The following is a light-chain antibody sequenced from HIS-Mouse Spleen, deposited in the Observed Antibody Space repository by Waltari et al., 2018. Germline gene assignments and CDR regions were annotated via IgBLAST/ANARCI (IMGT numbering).Light chain of an antibody. CDR3: YSTDSSGNHRV. CDR2: EDS. V-gene: IGLV3-10*01. CDR1: ALPKKY. Sequence: SYELTQPPSVSVSPGQTARITCSGDALPKKYAYWYQQKSVQAPVLVIYEDSKRPPGIPQRFSGSSSGTMATLTISGAQVEDEADYYCYSTDSSGNHRVFGGGTKLTVL. J-gene: IGLJ2*01.